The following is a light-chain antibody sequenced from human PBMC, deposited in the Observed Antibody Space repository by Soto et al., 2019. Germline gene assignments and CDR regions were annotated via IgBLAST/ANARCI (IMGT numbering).Light chain of an antibody. CDR3: SSYTSTSTGGYV. V-gene: IGLV2-14*01. J-gene: IGLJ1*01. CDR2: VVS. Sequence: QSALTQPASVSGSPGQSITISCTGTSSDVGGYNYVSWYQQHPGKAPKLMIYVVSNRPSGVSNRFSGSKSGNTASLTISGSEAEDEADYYCSSYTSTSTGGYVFGTGTKLTVL. CDR1: SSDVGGYNY.